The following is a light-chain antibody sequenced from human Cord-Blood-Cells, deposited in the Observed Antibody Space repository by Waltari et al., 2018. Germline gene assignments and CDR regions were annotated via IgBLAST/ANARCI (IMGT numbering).Light chain of an antibody. Sequence: DIVMTQSPDSLAVSLGERAPINCKSSPSVLYSSNNKNYLAWYQQKPGQPPKLLIYWASTRESGVPDRFSGSGSGTDFTLTISSLQAEDVAVYYCQQYYSTPTFGQGTKVEIK. CDR2: WAS. CDR1: PSVLYSSNNKNY. J-gene: IGKJ1*01. CDR3: QQYYSTPT. V-gene: IGKV4-1*01.